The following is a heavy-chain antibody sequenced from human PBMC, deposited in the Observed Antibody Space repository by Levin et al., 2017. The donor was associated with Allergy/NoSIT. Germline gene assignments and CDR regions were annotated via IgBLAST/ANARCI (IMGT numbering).Heavy chain of an antibody. J-gene: IGHJ4*02. CDR3: ATGPSGFDY. D-gene: IGHD1-26*01. Sequence: SETLSLTCNVSGGSIRGGSYSWGWIRQPPEKGLEWIGTISSGRSTYYNPSFNSRLTISLDTSKNLFSLKLVSLTAADTAVYYCATGPSGFDYWGQGTLVTVSS. CDR1: GGSIRGGSYS. V-gene: IGHV4-39*01. CDR2: ISSGRST.